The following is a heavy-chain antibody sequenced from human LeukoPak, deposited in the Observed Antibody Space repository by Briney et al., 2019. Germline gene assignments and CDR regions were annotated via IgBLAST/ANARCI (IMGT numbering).Heavy chain of an antibody. CDR2: FDPEDGET. CDR3: ATANRLMARDREKNYYYYGMDV. Sequence: ASVKVSCKVSGYTLTELSMHWVRQAPGKGLEWMGGFDPEDGETIYAQKFQGRVTMTEDTSTDTAYMELSSLRSEDTAVYYCATANRLMARDREKNYYYYGMDVWGQGTTVTVSS. V-gene: IGHV1-24*01. D-gene: IGHD3-10*01. CDR1: GYTLTELS. J-gene: IGHJ6*02.